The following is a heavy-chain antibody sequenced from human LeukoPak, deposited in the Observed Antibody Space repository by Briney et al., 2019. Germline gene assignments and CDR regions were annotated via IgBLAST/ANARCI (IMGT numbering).Heavy chain of an antibody. Sequence: ASEKVSCKASGGTFSSYTISWVRQAPGQGLEWMGRIIPILGIANYAQKFQGRVTITADKSTSTAYMELSSPRSEGTAVYYCARSDSSGYYPSDDADYWGQGTLVTVSS. J-gene: IGHJ4*02. CDR3: ARSDSSGYYPSDDADY. D-gene: IGHD3-22*01. V-gene: IGHV1-69*02. CDR2: IIPILGIA. CDR1: GGTFSSYT.